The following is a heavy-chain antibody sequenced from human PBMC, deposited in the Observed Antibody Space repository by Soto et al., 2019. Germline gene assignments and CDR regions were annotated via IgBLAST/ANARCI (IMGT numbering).Heavy chain of an antibody. CDR3: ARADRKWLDP. CDR2: IYEGGST. V-gene: IGHV4-59*01. CDR1: GGPMYSYF. J-gene: IGHJ5*02. Sequence: PSETLSLTCTVAGGPMYSYFWSWIRQPPGKGLEWIGYIYEGGSTSYNPSLKSRVTFSVDRSKNQVSLKLRSVTAADTAVYYCARADRKWLDPWGQGIKVTGSS.